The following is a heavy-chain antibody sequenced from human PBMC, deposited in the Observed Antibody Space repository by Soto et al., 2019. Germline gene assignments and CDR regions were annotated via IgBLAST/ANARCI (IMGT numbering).Heavy chain of an antibody. CDR2: IKPDGSEK. CDR3: ARSITTLGVVTISDDNWFDP. Sequence: GGSLRLSCEASGLTFSSYWMTWVRQAPGKGLEWVADIKPDGSEKYCVDSVEGRFTISRDNAKNSIYLEMNSLRVEDTAVYYCARSITTLGVVTISDDNWFDPWGQGTPVTAPQ. CDR1: GLTFSSYW. J-gene: IGHJ5*02. V-gene: IGHV3-7*03. D-gene: IGHD3-3*01.